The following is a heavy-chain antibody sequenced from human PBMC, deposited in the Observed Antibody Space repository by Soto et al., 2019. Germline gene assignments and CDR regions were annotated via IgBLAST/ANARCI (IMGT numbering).Heavy chain of an antibody. Sequence: PGESLKISCKGSGYSFTSYWISWVRQMPGKGLEWMGRIDPSDSYTNYSPSFQGHVTISADKSISTAYLQWSSLKASDTAMYYCARHGKGQRLVQWYNWFDPWGQGTLVTVSS. J-gene: IGHJ5*02. CDR3: ARHGKGQRLVQWYNWFDP. CDR1: GYSFTSYW. CDR2: IDPSDSYT. D-gene: IGHD6-13*01. V-gene: IGHV5-10-1*01.